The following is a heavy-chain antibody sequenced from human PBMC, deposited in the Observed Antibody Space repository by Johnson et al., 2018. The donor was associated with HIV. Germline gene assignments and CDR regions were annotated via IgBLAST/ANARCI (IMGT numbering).Heavy chain of an antibody. J-gene: IGHJ3*02. V-gene: IGHV3-74*01. Sequence: VQLVESWGDLVQPGGSLRLSCVVSGFTFSNYWMEWVRQAPGEGLVWVSRINPEGSQKTYADSVKGRFTISRDNAKNTLFLEMSGLRADDTAVYYCVRDDYSFHIWGRGTLVTVSS. D-gene: IGHD4/OR15-4a*01. CDR2: INPEGSQK. CDR1: GFTFSNYW. CDR3: VRDDYSFHI.